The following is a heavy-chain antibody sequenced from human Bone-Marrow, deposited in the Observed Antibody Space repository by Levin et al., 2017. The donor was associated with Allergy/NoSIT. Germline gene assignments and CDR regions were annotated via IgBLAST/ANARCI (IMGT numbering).Heavy chain of an antibody. J-gene: IGHJ4*02. CDR2: IIPMFDTR. CDR1: GGSFSTYT. Sequence: ASVKVSCKASGGSFSTYTISWVRQAPGQGLEWMGGIIPMFDTRNYAQKFQGRVTITADESSSTAYMELSSLRSEDTAVYYCAKSITATTWLFDYWGQGTLVTVSS. V-gene: IGHV1-69*13. D-gene: IGHD1-7*01. CDR3: AKSITATTWLFDY.